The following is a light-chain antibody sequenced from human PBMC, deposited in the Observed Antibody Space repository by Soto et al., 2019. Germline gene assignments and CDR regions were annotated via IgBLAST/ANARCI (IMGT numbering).Light chain of an antibody. J-gene: IGKJ4*01. Sequence: EIVMTQSPVTLSVSPGERATLSCRASQSVSSSYLAWYQQKPGQAPRLLIYGASSRATGLPDRFSGSGSGTDFTLTISRLESEDFAVYYCRQYGSSPLTFGGGTKVDI. V-gene: IGKV3-20*01. CDR1: QSVSSSY. CDR2: GAS. CDR3: RQYGSSPLT.